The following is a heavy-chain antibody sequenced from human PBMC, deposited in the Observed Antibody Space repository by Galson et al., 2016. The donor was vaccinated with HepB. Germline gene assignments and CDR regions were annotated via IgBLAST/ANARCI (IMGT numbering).Heavy chain of an antibody. J-gene: IGHJ4*02. D-gene: IGHD3-10*01. Sequence: PALVTPTQTLTLTCTFSGFSLNTSGMGVGWIRQPPGKALECLALIYWDDDKQYSPSLKSRLTITKDTSKNQVVLTMTNMDPVDTGTYYCAHGDFGDLIYYSDLWGQGTLVTVSS. CDR1: GFSLNTSGMG. V-gene: IGHV2-5*02. CDR2: IYWDDDK. CDR3: AHGDFGDLIYYSDL.